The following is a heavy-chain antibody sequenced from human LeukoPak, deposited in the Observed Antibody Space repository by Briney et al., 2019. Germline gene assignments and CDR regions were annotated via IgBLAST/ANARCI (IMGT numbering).Heavy chain of an antibody. CDR2: IYYSGST. D-gene: IGHD3-9*01. V-gene: IGHV4-61*01. Sequence: SETLSLTCTVSGGSVGSGSYYWSWIRQPPGKGLEWIGYIYYSGSTNYNPSLKSRVTISVDTSKNQFSLKLSSVTAADTAVYYCARVLNYDILTGYADYWGQGTLITVSS. CDR3: ARVLNYDILTGYADY. J-gene: IGHJ4*02. CDR1: GGSVGSGSYY.